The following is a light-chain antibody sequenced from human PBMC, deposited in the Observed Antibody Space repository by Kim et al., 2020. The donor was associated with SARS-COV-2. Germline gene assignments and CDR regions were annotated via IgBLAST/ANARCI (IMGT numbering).Light chain of an antibody. CDR2: RND. CDR3: AAWDDSLSGYV. V-gene: IGLV1-47*01. CDR1: SSNIGNNY. Sequence: GQRVTISCSGSSSNIGNNYVYWYQQPPGTAPKVFIYRNDKRPSGVPDRFSGSKSGTSASLAISGLRSEDEADYYCAAWDDSLSGYVFGTGTKVTVL. J-gene: IGLJ1*01.